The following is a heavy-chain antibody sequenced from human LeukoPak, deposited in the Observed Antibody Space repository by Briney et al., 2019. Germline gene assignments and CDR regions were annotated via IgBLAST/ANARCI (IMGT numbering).Heavy chain of an antibody. CDR3: ARAGLAVAGTASPLGGY. CDR1: GGSFSGYY. D-gene: IGHD6-19*01. Sequence: PSETLSLTCAVYGGSFSGYYWSWIRQPPGKGLEWIGEINHSGSTNYNPSLKSRVTISVDTSKNQFSLKLSSVTAADTAVYYCARAGLAVAGTASPLGGYWGQGTLVTISS. V-gene: IGHV4-34*01. CDR2: INHSGST. J-gene: IGHJ4*02.